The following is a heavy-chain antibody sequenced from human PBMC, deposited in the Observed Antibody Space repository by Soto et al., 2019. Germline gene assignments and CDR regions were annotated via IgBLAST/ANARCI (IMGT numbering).Heavy chain of an antibody. D-gene: IGHD6-13*01. V-gene: IGHV1-18*01. CDR2: ISAYNGKT. CDR3: ARDRPAATGTDY. Sequence: QVQLVQSGAEVKKPGASVKVSCTASGYTFTSYTISWVRQAPGQGPEWVGKISAYNGKTTYAQKIQGRVTMSTDTSTSTAYMELRSLRSDDTAMYYCARDRPAATGTDYWGQGTQVTVSS. J-gene: IGHJ4*02. CDR1: GYTFTSYT.